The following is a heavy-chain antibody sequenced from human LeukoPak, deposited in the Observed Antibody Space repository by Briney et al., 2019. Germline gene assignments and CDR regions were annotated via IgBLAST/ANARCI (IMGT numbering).Heavy chain of an antibody. D-gene: IGHD2-21*02. CDR3: AKDFVVVPGNVNYFDS. Sequence: GGSLRLSCAASGFTFSSYEMNWVRQAPGKGLEWVSYISSSGSTIYYADSVKGRFTISRDNAKNSLYLQMNSLRAEDTAVYYCAKDFVVVPGNVNYFDSWGQGTLVTVSS. CDR2: ISSSGSTI. V-gene: IGHV3-48*03. CDR1: GFTFSSYE. J-gene: IGHJ4*02.